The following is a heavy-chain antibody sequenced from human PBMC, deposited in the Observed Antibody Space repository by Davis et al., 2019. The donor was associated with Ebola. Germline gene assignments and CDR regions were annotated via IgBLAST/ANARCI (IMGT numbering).Heavy chain of an antibody. V-gene: IGHV4-34*01. Sequence: PSETLSLTCAVYGGSFSGYYWSWIRQPPGKGLEWIGEINHSGSTNYNPSLKSRVTISVDTSKNQFSLKLSSVTAADTAVYYCAREGEKGSYLDYWGQGTLVTVSS. D-gene: IGHD3-16*01. CDR3: AREGEKGSYLDY. J-gene: IGHJ4*02. CDR2: INHSGST. CDR1: GGSFSGYY.